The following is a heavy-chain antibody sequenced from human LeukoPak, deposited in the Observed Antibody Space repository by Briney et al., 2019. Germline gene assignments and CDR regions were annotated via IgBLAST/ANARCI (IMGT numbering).Heavy chain of an antibody. CDR3: ARDHSSSWSAFDY. Sequence: PGRSLRLSCAASGFTFSSYAMHWVRQAPGKGLEWVAVISYDGSNKYYADSVKGRFTFSRDNSKNTLYLQMNSLRAEDTAVYYCARDHSSSWSAFDYWGQGTLVTVSS. J-gene: IGHJ4*02. CDR1: GFTFSSYA. CDR2: ISYDGSNK. D-gene: IGHD6-13*01. V-gene: IGHV3-30-3*01.